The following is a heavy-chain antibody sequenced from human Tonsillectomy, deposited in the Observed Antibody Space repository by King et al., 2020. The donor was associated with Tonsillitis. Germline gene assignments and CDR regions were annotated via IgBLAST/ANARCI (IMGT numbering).Heavy chain of an antibody. J-gene: IGHJ4*02. D-gene: IGHD2-2*01. Sequence: VQLVESGGGLVRPGGSLRLSCAASGFTFSSYAMSWVRQAPGKGLVWVSGLSGSGGSTFYADSVKGRFTISRDNSKNMLFLQMNSLRAEDAAVYYCAKDVDVVPAAMNDYFDYWGQGTLVTVSS. CDR1: GFTFSSYA. CDR3: AKDVDVVPAAMNDYFDY. V-gene: IGHV3-23*04. CDR2: LSGSGGST.